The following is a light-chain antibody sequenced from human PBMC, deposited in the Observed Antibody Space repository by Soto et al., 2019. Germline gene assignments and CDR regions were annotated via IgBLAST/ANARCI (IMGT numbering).Light chain of an antibody. CDR2: DAS. Sequence: VLTQSTAARSLSPGERSTLSCMASLNVNSYLAWYQQKPGQAPRLLIYDASNRAAGIPARFSGSGSGTDFTLTISSLEPEDFAIYYCQQRQYWPLITFGHGTRLEV. CDR1: LNVNSY. V-gene: IGKV3-11*01. J-gene: IGKJ5*01. CDR3: QQRQYWPLIT.